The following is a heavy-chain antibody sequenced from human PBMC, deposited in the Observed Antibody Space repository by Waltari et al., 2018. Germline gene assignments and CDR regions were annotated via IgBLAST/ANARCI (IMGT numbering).Heavy chain of an antibody. CDR1: GCSITTNHN. Sequence: QLQLQESGPGLVKPSETLSLTCTVSGCSITTNHNWGGIRQPPGKGLEWMGNMQYRGSTFYNPSLKSRVMISLDTSKNQYSLRLSSMGAADTAVYFCGRIAFGDEGGYFQHWGQGTLVTVSS. CDR3: GRIAFGDEGGYFQH. J-gene: IGHJ1*01. CDR2: MQYRGST. D-gene: IGHD4-17*01. V-gene: IGHV4-38-2*02.